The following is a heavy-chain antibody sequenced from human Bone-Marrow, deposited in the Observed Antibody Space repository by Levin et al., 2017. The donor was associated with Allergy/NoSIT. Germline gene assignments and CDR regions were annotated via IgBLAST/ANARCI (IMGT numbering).Heavy chain of an antibody. Sequence: PGGSLRLSCAASGFTFSNAWMSWVRQAPGKGLEWVGRIKSKTDGGTTDYAAPVKGRFTISRDDSKNTLYLQMNSLKTEDTAVYYCTTDGGYSSGWHSFSEVGRRVDNFDYWGQGTLVTVSS. CDR1: GFTFSNAW. D-gene: IGHD6-19*01. V-gene: IGHV3-15*01. CDR3: TTDGGYSSGWHSFSEVGRRVDNFDY. CDR2: IKSKTDGGTT. J-gene: IGHJ4*02.